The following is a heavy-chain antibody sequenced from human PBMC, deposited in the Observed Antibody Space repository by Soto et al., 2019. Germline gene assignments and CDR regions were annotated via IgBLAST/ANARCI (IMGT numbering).Heavy chain of an antibody. J-gene: IGHJ6*02. CDR2: IYNSGSTM. CDR1: GFTFSAFE. Sequence: GGSLRLSCAASGFTFSAFEMNWVRQAPGKGLEWLSSIYNSGSTMTYADSVKGRFAISRDNAKNSLYLQMYSLRAAATAVYDCARESGGTGLGSWGQGTTGAIAS. V-gene: IGHV3-48*03. CDR3: ARESGGTGLGS. D-gene: IGHD3-16*01.